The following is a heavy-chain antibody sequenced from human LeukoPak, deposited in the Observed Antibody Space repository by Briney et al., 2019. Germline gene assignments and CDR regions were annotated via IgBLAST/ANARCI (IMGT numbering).Heavy chain of an antibody. CDR2: INHSGST. Sequence: PSETLSLTCAVSGGSISSGGYSWSWIRQPPGKGLEWIGEINHSGSTYYNPSLKSRVTISVDTSKNQFSLKLSSVTAADTAVYYCARDLLNEGNHLDYWGQGTLVTVSS. J-gene: IGHJ4*02. CDR3: ARDLLNEGNHLDY. D-gene: IGHD4-23*01. CDR1: GGSISSGGYS. V-gene: IGHV4-30-2*05.